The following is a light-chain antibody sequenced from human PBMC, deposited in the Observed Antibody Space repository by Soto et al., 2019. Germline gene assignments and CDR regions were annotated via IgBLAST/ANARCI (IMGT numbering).Light chain of an antibody. J-gene: IGKJ4*01. V-gene: IGKV3-20*01. CDR1: QSVGSNY. Sequence: EVVLTQSPGTLSLSPGEGATLSCWASQSVGSNYLAWYQQRPGQAPRLLIYGASSRASGIPDRFSGSGSGTDFTLTISRLEPEDFAVYYCQQYDSSPLTFGGGTKVEI. CDR2: GAS. CDR3: QQYDSSPLT.